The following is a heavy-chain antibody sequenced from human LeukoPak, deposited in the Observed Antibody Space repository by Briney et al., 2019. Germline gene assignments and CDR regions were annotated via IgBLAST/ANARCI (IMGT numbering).Heavy chain of an antibody. CDR3: ARPKAAAGTIGAYDI. D-gene: IGHD6-13*01. CDR1: GYYFTGYY. Sequence: ASVKVSCKASGYYFTGYYMHWVRQAPGQGLEWMGWINPNTGGTNYAQKFQGRVTMTRDTSNNTAHIELSSLTSDDTAVYYCARPKAAAGTIGAYDIWGQGTVVTVSS. J-gene: IGHJ3*02. CDR2: INPNTGGT. V-gene: IGHV1-2*02.